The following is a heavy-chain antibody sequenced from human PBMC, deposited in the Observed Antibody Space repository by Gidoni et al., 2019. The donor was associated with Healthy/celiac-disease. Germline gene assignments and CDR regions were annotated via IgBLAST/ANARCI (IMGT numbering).Heavy chain of an antibody. CDR1: GGSFSGYY. Sequence: QVQLQQWGAGLLKPSETLSLTCAVYGGSFSGYYWSWIRQPPGKGLEWIGEINHSGSTNYNPSLKSRVTISVDTSKNQFSLKLSSVTAADTAVYYCARGRYCSGGSCYSVVYYYYGMDVWGQGTTVTVSS. D-gene: IGHD2-15*01. J-gene: IGHJ6*02. V-gene: IGHV4-34*01. CDR2: INHSGST. CDR3: ARGRYCSGGSCYSVVYYYYGMDV.